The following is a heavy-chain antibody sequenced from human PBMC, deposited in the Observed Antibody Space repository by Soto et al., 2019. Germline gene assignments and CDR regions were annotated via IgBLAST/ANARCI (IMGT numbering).Heavy chain of an antibody. J-gene: IGHJ1*01. CDR1: GGTFSSYA. CDR2: IIPIFGTA. V-gene: IGHV1-69*12. CDR3: ARGNIVGVTGLAEYCQL. Sequence: QVQLVQSGAEVKKPGSSVKVSCKASGGTFSSYAISWVRQAPGQGLEWMGGIIPIFGTANYAQKFQGRVTITADESTSTDYMELSSLRTEDTAVYYCARGNIVGVTGLAEYCQLWGHGTLLTVSS. D-gene: IGHD2-21*02.